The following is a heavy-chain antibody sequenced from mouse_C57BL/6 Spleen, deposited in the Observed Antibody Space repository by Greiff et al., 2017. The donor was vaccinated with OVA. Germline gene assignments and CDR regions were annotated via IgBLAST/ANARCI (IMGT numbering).Heavy chain of an antibody. J-gene: IGHJ4*01. CDR3: AREGPHYAMDY. CDR2: ISDGGSYT. Sequence: DVKLVESGGGLVKPGGSLKLSCAASGFTFSSYAMSWVRQTPEKRLEWVATISDGGSYTYYPDNVKGRFTISRDNAKNNLYLQMSHLKSEDTAMYYCAREGPHYAMDYWGQGTSVTVSS. V-gene: IGHV5-4*03. CDR1: GFTFSSYA.